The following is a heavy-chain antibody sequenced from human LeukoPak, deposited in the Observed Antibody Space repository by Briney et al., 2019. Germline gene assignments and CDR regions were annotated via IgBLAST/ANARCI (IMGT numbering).Heavy chain of an antibody. CDR2: IRYDGSNK. CDR3: AKDRKYYDILTGYADAFDI. V-gene: IGHV3-30*02. D-gene: IGHD3-9*01. Sequence: GGSLRLSCAASGFTFSSYSMHWVRQAPGKGLEWVAFIRYDGSNKYYADSVKGRFTISRDNSKNTLYLQMNSLRAEDTAVYYCAKDRKYYDILTGYADAFDIWGQGTMVTVSS. CDR1: GFTFSSYS. J-gene: IGHJ3*02.